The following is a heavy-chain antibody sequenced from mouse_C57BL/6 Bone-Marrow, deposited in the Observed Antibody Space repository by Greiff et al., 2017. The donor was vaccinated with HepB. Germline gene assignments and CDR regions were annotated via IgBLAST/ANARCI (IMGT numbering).Heavy chain of an antibody. Sequence: EVKVVESGGGLVQPGGSMKLSCVASGFTFSNYWMNWVRQSPEKGLEWVAQIRLKSDNYATHYAESVKGRFTISRDDSKSSVYLQMNNLRAEDTGIYYCSRTGTSFAYWGQGTLVTVSA. D-gene: IGHD4-1*01. CDR1: GFTFSNYW. CDR2: IRLKSDNYAT. V-gene: IGHV6-3*01. CDR3: SRTGTSFAY. J-gene: IGHJ3*01.